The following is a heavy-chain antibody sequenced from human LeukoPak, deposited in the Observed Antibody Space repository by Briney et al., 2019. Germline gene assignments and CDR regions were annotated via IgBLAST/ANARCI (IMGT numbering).Heavy chain of an antibody. V-gene: IGHV1-69*04. CDR1: GGTFSSYA. J-gene: IGHJ4*02. CDR2: IIPILGIA. CDR3: ARTTVVTPLFDY. Sequence: SVKVSCKASGGTFSSYAISWVRQAPGQGLEWMGRIIPILGIANYAQKFQGRVTITADKSTCTAYMELSSLRSEDTAVYYCARTTVVTPLFDYWGQGTLVTVSS. D-gene: IGHD4-23*01.